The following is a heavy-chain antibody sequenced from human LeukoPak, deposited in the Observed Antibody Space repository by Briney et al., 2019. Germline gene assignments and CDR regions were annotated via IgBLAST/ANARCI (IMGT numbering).Heavy chain of an antibody. Sequence: ASVKVSCKASGGTFSSYAISWVRQAPGQGLEWMGRIIPILGIANYAQKFQGRVTITADKSTSTAYMELRSLRSDDTAVYYCARVGKIYCSSTSCYTEYYFDYWGQGTLVTVSS. J-gene: IGHJ4*02. CDR2: IIPILGIA. V-gene: IGHV1-69*04. CDR1: GGTFSSYA. CDR3: ARVGKIYCSSTSCYTEYYFDY. D-gene: IGHD2-2*02.